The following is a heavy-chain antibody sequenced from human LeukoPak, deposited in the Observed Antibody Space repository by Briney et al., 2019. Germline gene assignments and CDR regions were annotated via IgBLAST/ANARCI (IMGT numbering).Heavy chain of an antibody. V-gene: IGHV3-74*01. CDR2: INSDGSST. J-gene: IGHJ4*02. CDR3: ARVIDDYYSLVFDY. CDR1: GFTFSNYN. D-gene: IGHD2-21*02. Sequence: PGGSLRLSCAASGFTFSNYNFYWVRQAPGKGLVWVSRINSDGSSTSYADSVEGRFTISRDNAKNTLYLQMNSLRAEDTAVYYCARVIDDYYSLVFDYWGQGTLVTVSS.